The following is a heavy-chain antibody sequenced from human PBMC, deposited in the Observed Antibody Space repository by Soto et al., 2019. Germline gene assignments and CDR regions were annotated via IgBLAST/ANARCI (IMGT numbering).Heavy chain of an antibody. D-gene: IGHD4-17*01. CDR1: GFTVSSNY. V-gene: IGHV3-53*01. CDR3: ARDTVNAFDI. CDR2: IHSGCST. Sequence: PGGSLRLSCAASGFTVSSNYMSWVRQAPGKGLEWVSVIHSGCSTYYADSVKGRFTISRDNSKSTLNLQMNSLSAEDTAGYYCARDTVNAFDIWGQGTMVTVSS. J-gene: IGHJ3*02.